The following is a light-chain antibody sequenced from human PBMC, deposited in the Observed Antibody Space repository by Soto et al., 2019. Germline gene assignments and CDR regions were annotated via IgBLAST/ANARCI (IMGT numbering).Light chain of an antibody. Sequence: QSVLTQPPSVSGAPGQTVTISCTGSTSNIGASYDVHWYQQFPGAAPKLLIYRDTHRPSGIPNRFSGSTSGASASLAIFVLQPGEEADYYCQSDDSSLNGYALGTGTKVTVL. V-gene: IGLV1-40*01. J-gene: IGLJ1*01. CDR3: QSDDSSLNGYA. CDR1: TSNIGASYD. CDR2: RDT.